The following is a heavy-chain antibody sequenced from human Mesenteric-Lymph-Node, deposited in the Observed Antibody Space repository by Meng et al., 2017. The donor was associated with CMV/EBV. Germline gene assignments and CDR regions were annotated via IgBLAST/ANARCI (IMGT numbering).Heavy chain of an antibody. J-gene: IGHJ6*02. Sequence: GESLKISCAASGFTFDDYTMHWVRQAPGKGLEWVSLISSNSDAYYADSVKGRFTISRDNSKNSLFLQMHSLRTEDTALYYCAKDHPPGGNSRNYYGMDVWGQGTTVTVSS. CDR3: AKDHPPGGNSRNYYGMDV. CDR2: ISSNSDA. D-gene: IGHD4-23*01. CDR1: GFTFDDYT. V-gene: IGHV3-43*01.